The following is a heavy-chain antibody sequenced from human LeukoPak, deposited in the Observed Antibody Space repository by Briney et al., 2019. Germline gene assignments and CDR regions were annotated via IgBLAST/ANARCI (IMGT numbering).Heavy chain of an antibody. D-gene: IGHD2-15*01. V-gene: IGHV3-21*01. CDR3: ARDGDCSGGSCHYYGMDV. Sequence: PGGSLRLSCVVSRFTFSNYWMSWVRQAPGKGLEWVSSISSSSSYIYYPDSVKGRFTISRDNAKNSLYLQMNSLRAEDTAVYYCARDGDCSGGSCHYYGMDVWGQGTTVTVSS. CDR2: ISSSSSYI. J-gene: IGHJ6*02. CDR1: RFTFSNYW.